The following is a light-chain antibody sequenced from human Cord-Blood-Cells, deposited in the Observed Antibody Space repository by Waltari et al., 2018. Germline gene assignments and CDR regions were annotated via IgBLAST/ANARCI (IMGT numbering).Light chain of an antibody. CDR2: EGS. Sequence: QSALTQPASVSGSPGQSITLSCTGTSSDVGRYNLVSWYQQHPGKAPKLMIYEGSKRPSGVSNRFSGSKSGNTASLTISGLQAEDEADYYCCSYAGSSNVVFGGGTKLTVL. CDR3: CSYAGSSNVV. J-gene: IGLJ2*01. V-gene: IGLV2-23*01. CDR1: SSDVGRYNL.